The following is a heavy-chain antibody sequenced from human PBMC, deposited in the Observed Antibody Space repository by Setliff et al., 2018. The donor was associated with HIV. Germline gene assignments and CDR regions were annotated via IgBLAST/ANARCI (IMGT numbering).Heavy chain of an antibody. Sequence: SETLSLTCTVSGGSITSSSYYWGWIRQPPGKGLEWIGSIFYIGGPQYNPSLKSRVTISVDTSKNQFSLKVSSVTAADTAVYYCARGSSTVYNYYMDVWGKGTTVTVSS. CDR2: IFYIGGP. D-gene: IGHD1-26*01. V-gene: IGHV4-39*01. J-gene: IGHJ6*03. CDR3: ARGSSTVYNYYMDV. CDR1: GGSITSSSYY.